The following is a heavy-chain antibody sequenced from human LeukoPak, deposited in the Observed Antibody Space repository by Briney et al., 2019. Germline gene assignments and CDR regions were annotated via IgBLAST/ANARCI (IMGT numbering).Heavy chain of an antibody. J-gene: IGHJ6*03. CDR3: ARGGCSSTSCYRGYYYYYYMDV. Sequence: GSSVKVSCKASGGTFSSYAISWVRQAPGQGLEWMGGIIPIFGTANYAQKFQGRVTITADESTSTAYMELSSLRSEDTAVYYCARGGCSSTSCYRGYYYYYYMDVWGKGTTVTVSS. CDR2: IIPIFGTA. D-gene: IGHD2-2*02. V-gene: IGHV1-69*01. CDR1: GGTFSSYA.